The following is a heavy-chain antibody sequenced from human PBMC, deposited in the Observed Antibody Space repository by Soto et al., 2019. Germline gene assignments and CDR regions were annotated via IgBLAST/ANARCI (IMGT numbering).Heavy chain of an antibody. Sequence: LRLSCAASGFTFNRNGMHWVRQAPGKGLEWVAVISHDGTYGFYADSVKGRFSISRDNSKNTVFLEMNSLRVEDTAVYYCAKDGGSGSYSGWFDPWGQGSLVTVSS. CDR3: AKDGGSGSYSGWFDP. V-gene: IGHV3-30*18. CDR1: GFTFNRNG. D-gene: IGHD3-10*01. CDR2: ISHDGTYG. J-gene: IGHJ5*02.